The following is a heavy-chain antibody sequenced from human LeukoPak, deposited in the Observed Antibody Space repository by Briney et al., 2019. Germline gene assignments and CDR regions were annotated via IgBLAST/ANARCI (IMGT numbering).Heavy chain of an antibody. CDR1: AFTFSSYE. Sequence: GRCLRLSCAASAFTFSSYEMNWVRKAPGKGLEWVSYISSSGSTIYYADSVKGRFTITRDNAKNSLYLQMNSLRGEDTAVYYCAELGITMIGGVWGKGNTVTISS. CDR2: ISSSGSTI. V-gene: IGHV3-48*03. J-gene: IGHJ6*04. D-gene: IGHD3-10*02. CDR3: AELGITMIGGV.